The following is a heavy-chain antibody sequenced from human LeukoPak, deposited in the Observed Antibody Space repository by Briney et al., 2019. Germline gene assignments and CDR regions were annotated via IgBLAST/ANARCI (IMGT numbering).Heavy chain of an antibody. CDR2: ITGGGDIT. V-gene: IGHV3-23*01. Sequence: GGSLRLSCAASGFTFSSYAMSWVRQAPGKGLEWVSTITGGGDITKYADSVKGRFTISRDDPKNTLYLQMNSLRADDTAIYYCARDRRPWYFDLWGRGTLVTVSS. CDR3: ARDRRPWYFDL. J-gene: IGHJ2*01. D-gene: IGHD6-6*01. CDR1: GFTFSSYA.